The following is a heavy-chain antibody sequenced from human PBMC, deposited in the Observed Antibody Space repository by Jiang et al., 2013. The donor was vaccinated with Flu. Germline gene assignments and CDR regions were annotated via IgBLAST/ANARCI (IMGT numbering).Heavy chain of an antibody. CDR2: IYYSGST. J-gene: IGHJ3*02. V-gene: IGHV4-39*01. CDR3: ARLRRSVTPGAFDI. CDR1: GGSISSSSYY. Sequence: PGLVKPSETLSLTCTVSGGSISSSSYYWGWIRQPPGKGLEWIGSIYYSGSTYYNPSLKSRVTISVDTSKNQFSLKLSSVTAADTAVYYCARLRRSVTPGAFDIWGQGTMVTVSS. D-gene: IGHD1-26*01.